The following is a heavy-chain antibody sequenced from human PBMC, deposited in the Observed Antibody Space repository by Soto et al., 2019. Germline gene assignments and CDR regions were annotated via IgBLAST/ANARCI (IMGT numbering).Heavy chain of an antibody. CDR3: ARARRGGYSNYFRQSLDI. V-gene: IGHV3-30-3*01. J-gene: IGHJ3*02. D-gene: IGHD4-4*01. Sequence: ESGGGVVQPGRSLRLSCAASGFTFSSYAMHWVRQAPGKGLEWVAVISYDGSNKYYADSVKGRFTISRDNSKNTLYLQMNSLRAEDTAVYYCARARRGGYSNYFRQSLDIWGQGTMVTVSS. CDR2: ISYDGSNK. CDR1: GFTFSSYA.